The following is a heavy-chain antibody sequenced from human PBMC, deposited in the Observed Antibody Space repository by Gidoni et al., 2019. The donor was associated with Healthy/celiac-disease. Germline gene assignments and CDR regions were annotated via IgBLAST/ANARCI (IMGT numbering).Heavy chain of an antibody. D-gene: IGHD3-3*01. Sequence: EVQLLESGGGLVQPGGSLRLSCAASGFPFSSYAMSWVRQAPGKGLEWCSAISGSGGSTYYADSVKGRFTISRDNSKNTLYLQMNSLRAEDTAVYYCAKAPSGYYTAAWFDPWGQGTLVTVSS. V-gene: IGHV3-23*01. J-gene: IGHJ5*02. CDR1: GFPFSSYA. CDR3: AKAPSGYYTAAWFDP. CDR2: ISGSGGST.